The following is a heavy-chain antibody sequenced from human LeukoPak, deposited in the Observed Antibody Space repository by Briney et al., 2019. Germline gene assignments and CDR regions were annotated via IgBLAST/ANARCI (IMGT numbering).Heavy chain of an antibody. D-gene: IGHD4-17*01. J-gene: IGHJ5*02. Sequence: GASVKVSCKTSGYPFRNYDINWVRQATGQGLEWMGWINPHSGKTGYAQKFQGRVTMTTDTSASTAYMELSSLRSEDTAVYYCARLSSHYGDYKVDPWGQGTLVTVS. CDR1: GYPFRNYD. CDR2: INPHSGKT. V-gene: IGHV1-8*01. CDR3: ARLSSHYGDYKVDP.